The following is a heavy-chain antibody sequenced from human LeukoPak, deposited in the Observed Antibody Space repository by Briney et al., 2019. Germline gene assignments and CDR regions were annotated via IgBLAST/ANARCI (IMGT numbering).Heavy chain of an antibody. V-gene: IGHV3-9*01. D-gene: IGHD6-13*01. Sequence: GGSLRLSCAASGFTFDDYAMHWVRQAPGKGLEWVSGISWNSGSIGYADSVKGRFTISRDNAKNSLYLQMNSLRAEDTALYYCAKGRIAAADFYYYYGMDVWGQGTTVTVSS. CDR3: AKGRIAAADFYYYYGMDV. CDR2: ISWNSGSI. J-gene: IGHJ6*02. CDR1: GFTFDDYA.